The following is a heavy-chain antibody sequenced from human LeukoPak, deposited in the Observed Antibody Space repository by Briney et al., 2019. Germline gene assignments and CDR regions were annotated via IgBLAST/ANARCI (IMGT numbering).Heavy chain of an antibody. D-gene: IGHD6-13*01. CDR2: ISSSSSYI. V-gene: IGHV3-21*01. CDR1: GFTFSSYS. CDR3: ALAITGSSSLSYFHPRLFDY. Sequence: PGGSLRLSCAASGFTFSSYSMNWVRQAPGKGLEWVSSISSSSSYIYYADSVKGRFTISRDNAKNSLYLQMNSLRAEDTAVYYCALAITGSSSLSYFHPRLFDYWGQGTLVTVSS. J-gene: IGHJ4*02.